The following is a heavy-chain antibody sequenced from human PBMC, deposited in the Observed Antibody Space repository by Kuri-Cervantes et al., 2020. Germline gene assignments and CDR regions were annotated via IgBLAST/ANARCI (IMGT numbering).Heavy chain of an antibody. CDR3: AKVSEQLPPDY. V-gene: IGHV3-30*18. D-gene: IGHD5-18*01. CDR2: ISYDGSNK. CDR1: GFNFDDYG. J-gene: IGHJ4*02. Sequence: GGSLRLSCAASGFNFDDYGMSWVRQAPGKGLEWVAVISYDGSNKYYADSVKGRFTISRDNSKNTLYLQMNSLRAEDTAVYYCAKVSEQLPPDYWGQGTLVTVSS.